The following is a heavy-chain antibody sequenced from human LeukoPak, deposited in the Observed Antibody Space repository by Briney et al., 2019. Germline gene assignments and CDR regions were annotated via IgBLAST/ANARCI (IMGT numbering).Heavy chain of an antibody. Sequence: PSETLSLTCTVSGYSISSGYYWGWIRQPPGKGLEWIGYIYYSGSTNYNPSLKSRVTISVDTSKNQFSLKLSSVTAADTAVYYCARGEVEMATIPFDYWGQGTLVTVSS. J-gene: IGHJ4*02. CDR2: IYYSGST. CDR3: ARGEVEMATIPFDY. V-gene: IGHV4-61*01. D-gene: IGHD5-24*01. CDR1: GYSISSGYY.